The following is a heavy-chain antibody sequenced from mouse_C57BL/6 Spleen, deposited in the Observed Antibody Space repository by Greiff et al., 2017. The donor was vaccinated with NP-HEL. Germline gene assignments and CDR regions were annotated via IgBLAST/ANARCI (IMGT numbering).Heavy chain of an antibody. V-gene: IGHV1-52*01. CDR3: ARYDGYYLYFDY. Sequence: VQLQQPGAELVRPGSSVKLSCKASGYTFTSYWMHWVKQRPIQGLEWIGNIDPSDSETHYNQKFKDKATLTVDKSSSTAYMQLSSLTSEDSAVYYCARYDGYYLYFDYWGQGTTLTVSS. D-gene: IGHD2-3*01. CDR1: GYTFTSYW. CDR2: IDPSDSET. J-gene: IGHJ2*01.